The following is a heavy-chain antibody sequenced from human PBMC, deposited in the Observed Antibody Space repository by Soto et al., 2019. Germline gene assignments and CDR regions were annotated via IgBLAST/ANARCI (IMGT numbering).Heavy chain of an antibody. D-gene: IGHD6-19*01. CDR2: ISGRGGGA. CDR1: GFTFSNYA. J-gene: IGHJ4*02. CDR3: AKVAGYSSGWYFGY. V-gene: IGHV3-23*01. Sequence: PGGSLRLSCAASGFTFSNYAMSWVRQAPGKGLEWVSGISGRGGGAYYADSVKGRFTISRDNSKNTLYLQMNSLRAEDTAVYYCAKVAGYSSGWYFGYWGQGTLVTVSS.